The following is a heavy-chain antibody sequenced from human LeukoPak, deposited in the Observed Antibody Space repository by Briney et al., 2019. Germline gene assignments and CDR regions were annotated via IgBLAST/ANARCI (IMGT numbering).Heavy chain of an antibody. Sequence: SETLSLTCTVSGYSISSGYYWGWIRQPPGKGLEWIGSIYHSGSTYYNPSLKSRVTISVDTSKNQFSLKLSSVTAADTAVYYCARALGARQLVGWYYFDYWGQGTLVTVSS. CDR2: IYHSGST. CDR3: ARALGARQLVGWYYFDY. J-gene: IGHJ4*02. D-gene: IGHD6-13*01. V-gene: IGHV4-38-2*02. CDR1: GYSISSGYY.